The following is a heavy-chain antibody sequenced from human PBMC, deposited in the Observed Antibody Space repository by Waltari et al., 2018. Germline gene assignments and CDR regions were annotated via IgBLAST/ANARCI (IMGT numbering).Heavy chain of an antibody. V-gene: IGHV3-30*18. J-gene: IGHJ4*02. CDR3: AKGDGSGFPLIDY. D-gene: IGHD3-10*01. Sequence: QVQLVESGGGVVQPGRSLRLYCAASGFTFSSYGMHWVRQAPGKGLEWVAVIWYDGSNKYYADSVKGLFTISIDNSKNTLYLQMNSLRAEDTAMYYCAKGDGSGFPLIDYWGQGTLVTVSS. CDR2: IWYDGSNK. CDR1: GFTFSSYG.